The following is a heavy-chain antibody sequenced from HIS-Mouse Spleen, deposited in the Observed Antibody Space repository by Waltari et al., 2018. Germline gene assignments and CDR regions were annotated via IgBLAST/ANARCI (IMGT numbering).Heavy chain of an antibody. CDR1: GGSFSGSS. J-gene: IGHJ4*02. CDR2: INHSGST. V-gene: IGHV4-34*01. Sequence: QVQLQQWGAGLLKPSETLSLTCAVYGGSFSGSSWSWIRQPPGKGLEWIGEINHSGSTNYNPSLKSRVTMSVDTSKNQFSRKLSSVTAADTAVYYCARGRKAAGTARYFDYWGQGTLVTVSS. D-gene: IGHD6-13*01. CDR3: ARGRKAAGTARYFDY.